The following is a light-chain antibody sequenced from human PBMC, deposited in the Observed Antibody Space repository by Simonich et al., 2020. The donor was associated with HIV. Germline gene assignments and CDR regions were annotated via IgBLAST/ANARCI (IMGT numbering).Light chain of an antibody. CDR3: QQSYSTPVYT. Sequence: DIQMTQSPSSVSASVGDRVTNSCRASQSISTWLAWFQQKPGKAPKLLIYKASTLESWIPSRFSGSGSGTDFTLTISSLQPEDFATYYCQQSYSTPVYTFGQGTKLEIK. V-gene: IGKV1-5*03. CDR2: KAS. CDR1: QSISTW. J-gene: IGKJ2*01.